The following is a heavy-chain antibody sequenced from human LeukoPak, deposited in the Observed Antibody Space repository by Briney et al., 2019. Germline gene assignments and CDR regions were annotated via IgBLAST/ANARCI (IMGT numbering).Heavy chain of an antibody. Sequence: GGFLRLSCAASGFTFSSYWMSWVRQAPGKGLEWVANIKQGGSEKYYVDSVKGRFTTSRDNAKNSLYLQMNSLRAEDTAVYYCARLKRNGYYDSSGYYYFDYWGQGTLVTVSS. V-gene: IGHV3-7*01. D-gene: IGHD3-22*01. CDR1: GFTFSSYW. CDR2: IKQGGSEK. CDR3: ARLKRNGYYDSSGYYYFDY. J-gene: IGHJ4*02.